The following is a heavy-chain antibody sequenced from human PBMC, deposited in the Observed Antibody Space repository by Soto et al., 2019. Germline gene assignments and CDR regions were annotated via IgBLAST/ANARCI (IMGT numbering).Heavy chain of an antibody. D-gene: IGHD2-15*01. CDR1: SGTISSSNW. J-gene: IGHJ5*02. CDR3: ACLAMVAAHREFDP. V-gene: IGHV4-4*02. Sequence: QVQLQESGPGLVKPSGTLSLTCAVSSGTISSSNWWTWVRQPPGKGLEWIGEINQSGSPNYNPSLRSRVTISVDKSKSQFFLKLSSVTAADTAIYYCACLAMVAAHREFDPWGQGTLVTVSS. CDR2: INQSGSP.